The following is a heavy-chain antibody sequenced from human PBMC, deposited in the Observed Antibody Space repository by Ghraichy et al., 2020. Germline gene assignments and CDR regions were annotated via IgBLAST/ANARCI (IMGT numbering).Heavy chain of an antibody. V-gene: IGHV3-7*03. CDR1: GFTFSTYW. CDR3: VRDGLWSRGTPFDY. Sequence: GGSLRLSCAASGFTFSTYWMSWVRQAPGKGLEWVANINPDVSEIHYVDSVKGRFTISRDNAKNSLYLKMNSLRADDTAVYYCVRDGLWSRGTPFDYWGQGTLVTVSS. CDR2: INPDVSEI. J-gene: IGHJ4*02. D-gene: IGHD3-3*01.